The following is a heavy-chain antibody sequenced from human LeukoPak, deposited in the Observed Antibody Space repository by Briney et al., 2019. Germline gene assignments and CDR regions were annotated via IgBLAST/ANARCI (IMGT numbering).Heavy chain of an antibody. CDR3: ARQGAVDI. CDR2: IYGSGSA. CDR1: GDSISSYY. J-gene: IGHJ3*02. V-gene: IGHV4-59*08. Sequence: SETLSLTCTVSGDSISSYYWSWIRQPPGKGLEWIGFIYGSGSANYSPSLRSRVTMSVDMSKNQFSLKLRSVTAADTAVYYCARQGAVDIWGQGTMVIVSS.